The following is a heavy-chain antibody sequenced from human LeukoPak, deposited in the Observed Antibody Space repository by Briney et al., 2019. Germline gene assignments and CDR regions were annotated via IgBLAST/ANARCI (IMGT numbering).Heavy chain of an antibody. V-gene: IGHV4-4*02. CDR3: ARARAVAGTDQYYGVDV. J-gene: IGHJ6*02. D-gene: IGHD6-19*01. Sequence: SETLSLTCAVSGDSISSSNWWSWVRQPPGKGLEWIGETSQSGSPNSNPSLKGRVTISLDKSKNQFSLKLSSVTAADTAVYYCARARAVAGTDQYYGVDVWGQGTTVTVSS. CDR1: GDSISSSNW. CDR2: TSQSGSP.